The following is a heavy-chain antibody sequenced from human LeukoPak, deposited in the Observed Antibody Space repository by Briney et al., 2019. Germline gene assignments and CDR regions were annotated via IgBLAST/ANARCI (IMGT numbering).Heavy chain of an antibody. CDR2: IKQDGTEK. D-gene: IGHD3-10*01. J-gene: IGHJ4*02. CDR3: ARGVSGSYYPNY. Sequence: GGSLRLSCAASGFTFSNYWMTWVRQAPGKGLEWVANIKQDGTEKYYVDSVKGRFTISRDNAENSLYLQMNSLRAEDTAVYYCARGVSGSYYPNYWGQGTLVTVSS. CDR1: GFTFSNYW. V-gene: IGHV3-7*01.